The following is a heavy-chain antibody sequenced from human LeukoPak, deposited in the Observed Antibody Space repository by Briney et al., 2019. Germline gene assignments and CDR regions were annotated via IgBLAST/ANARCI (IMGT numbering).Heavy chain of an antibody. D-gene: IGHD4-17*01. CDR2: INAGNGKT. CDR1: GYIFSDCA. Sequence: ASVKVSCKASGYIFSDCAIQWVRQAPGQGLEWMGWINAGNGKTKYSQKFQDRVTITRDTSASTAYLELSGLRFEDTAVYFCARARWTSTGTTYYLDYWGQGTLVSVSS. V-gene: IGHV1-3*01. J-gene: IGHJ4*02. CDR3: ARARWTSTGTTYYLDY.